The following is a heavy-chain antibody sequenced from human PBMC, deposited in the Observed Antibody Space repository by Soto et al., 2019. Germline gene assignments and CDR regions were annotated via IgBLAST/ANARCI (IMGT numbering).Heavy chain of an antibody. D-gene: IGHD3-10*01. J-gene: IGHJ6*02. Sequence: QVQLVESGGGVVQPGRSLRLSCAASGFTFSSYAMHWVRQAPGKGLEWVAVISYDGSNKYYADSVKGRFTISRDNSKNTLYLQMNSLRAEDTAVYYCAKGLLLLWFGEDYGMDVWGQGTTVTVSS. CDR3: AKGLLLLWFGEDYGMDV. V-gene: IGHV3-30*04. CDR2: ISYDGSNK. CDR1: GFTFSSYA.